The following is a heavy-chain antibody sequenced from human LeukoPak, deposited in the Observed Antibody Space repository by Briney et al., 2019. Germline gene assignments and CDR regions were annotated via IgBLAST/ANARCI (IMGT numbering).Heavy chain of an antibody. Sequence: SETLSLTCTVSGGSISSYYWGWIRQPPGKGLEWIGSIYHSGSTYYNPSLKSRVTISVDTSKNQFSLKLSSVTAADTAVYYCARVKDYYDSSGYYGGYGAFDIWGQGTMVTVSS. CDR2: IYHSGST. CDR1: GGSISSYY. V-gene: IGHV4-38-2*02. D-gene: IGHD3-22*01. J-gene: IGHJ3*02. CDR3: ARVKDYYDSSGYYGGYGAFDI.